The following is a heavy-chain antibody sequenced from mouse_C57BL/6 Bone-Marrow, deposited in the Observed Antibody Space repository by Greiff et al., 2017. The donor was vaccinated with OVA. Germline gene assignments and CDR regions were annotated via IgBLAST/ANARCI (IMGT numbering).Heavy chain of an antibody. V-gene: IGHV1-69*01. CDR3: AREEGSYFDY. CDR1: GYTFTSYW. CDR2: IDPSDSYT. Sequence: QVQLQQSGAELVMPGASVKLSCKASGYTFTSYWMHWVKQRPGQGLEWIGEIDPSDSYTTYNQKFKGKSTLTVDKSSSTAYMQLSSLTSEDSAVYYCAREEGSYFDYWGQGTTLTVSS. J-gene: IGHJ2*01.